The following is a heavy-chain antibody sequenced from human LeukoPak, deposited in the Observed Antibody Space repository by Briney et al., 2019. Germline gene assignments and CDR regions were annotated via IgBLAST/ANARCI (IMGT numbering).Heavy chain of an antibody. V-gene: IGHV3-30*04. CDR1: GFTFSSYA. CDR3: ARDLAGAWFWGDYYGMDV. CDR2: ISYDGSNK. D-gene: IGHD3-10*01. J-gene: IGHJ6*02. Sequence: PGGSLRLSCAASGFTFSSYAMHWVRQAPGEGLEWVAVISYDGSNKYYADSVKGRFTISRDNSKNTLYLQMNSLRAEDTAVYYCARDLAGAWFWGDYYGMDVWGQGTTVTVSS.